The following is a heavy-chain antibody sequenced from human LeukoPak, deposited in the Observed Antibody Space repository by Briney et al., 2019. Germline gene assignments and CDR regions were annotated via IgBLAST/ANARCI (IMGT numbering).Heavy chain of an antibody. Sequence: SETLSLTCTVSGGSISSSSYYWGWIRQPPGKGLEWIGSIYYSGSTYYNPSLKSRVTTSVDTSKNQFSLKLSSVTAADTAVYYCARHRDSSSTIDYWGQGTLVTVSS. CDR1: GGSISSSSYY. CDR3: ARHRDSSSTIDY. V-gene: IGHV4-39*01. J-gene: IGHJ4*02. CDR2: IYYSGST. D-gene: IGHD6-6*01.